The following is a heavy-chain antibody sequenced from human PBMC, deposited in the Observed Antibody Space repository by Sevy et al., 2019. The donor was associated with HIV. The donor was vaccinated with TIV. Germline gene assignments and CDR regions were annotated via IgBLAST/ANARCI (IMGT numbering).Heavy chain of an antibody. Sequence: GGSLRLSCAASGFTIRTYNMNWVRQAPGKGLEWVSSISSSSTYIYYADSVKGRFTISRDNAKNSLYLQMSSLRAEDTAVYFCARDLVIPATTDYFYYGMDVWGQGTTVTVSS. CDR2: ISSSSTYI. CDR3: ARDLVIPATTDYFYYGMDV. V-gene: IGHV3-21*01. D-gene: IGHD2-15*01. J-gene: IGHJ6*02. CDR1: GFTIRTYN.